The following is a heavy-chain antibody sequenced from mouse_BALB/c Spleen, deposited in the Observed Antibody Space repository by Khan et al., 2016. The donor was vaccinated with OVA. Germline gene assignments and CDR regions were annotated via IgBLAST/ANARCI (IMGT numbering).Heavy chain of an antibody. Sequence: EVKLEESGPGLVKPSQSLSLTCTVTGYSITSDYAWNWIRQFPGNKLEWMGYISYSGSTSYNPSLKSRISITRDTSKNQFFLHLNSVTTEDTATYYCARCFTYWGQGTLVTVSA. J-gene: IGHJ3*01. CDR2: ISYSGST. CDR1: GYSITSDYA. CDR3: ARCFTY. V-gene: IGHV3-2*02.